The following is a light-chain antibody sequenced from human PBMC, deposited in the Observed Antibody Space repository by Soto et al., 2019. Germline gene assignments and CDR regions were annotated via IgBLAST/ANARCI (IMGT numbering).Light chain of an antibody. Sequence: DIQMTQSPSSLSASAGERVTITCRASQSISSYLNWYQQKPGKAPKLLIYAASSLHSGVPSRFSGSGSGTDFTLTISSLQPEDFATYYCQQSYSTPRTFGQGTKVEIK. J-gene: IGKJ1*01. V-gene: IGKV1-39*01. CDR2: AAS. CDR3: QQSYSTPRT. CDR1: QSISSY.